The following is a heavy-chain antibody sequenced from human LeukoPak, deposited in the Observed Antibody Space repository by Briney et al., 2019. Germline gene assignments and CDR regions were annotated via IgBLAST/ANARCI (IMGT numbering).Heavy chain of an antibody. CDR2: ISSNSCTI. J-gene: IGHJ6*03. Sequence: GGSLRLSCAASGFTFSTCSMNWVRQAPGKGLEWVSYISSNSCTIFYADSVKGRFTISRDNVKNSLYVQMNSLRVEDTAVYYCARDGIMDVWGKGTTVTVSS. CDR1: GFTFSTCS. V-gene: IGHV3-48*01. D-gene: IGHD1-14*01. CDR3: ARDGIMDV.